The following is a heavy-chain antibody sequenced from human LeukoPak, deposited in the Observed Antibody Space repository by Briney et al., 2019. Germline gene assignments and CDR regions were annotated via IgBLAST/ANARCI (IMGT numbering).Heavy chain of an antibody. CDR2: INHSGST. CDR3: ARGLRIVVVSWFDP. CDR1: GGSFSGYY. V-gene: IGHV4-34*01. Sequence: SETLSLTCAVYGGSFSGYYWSWIRQPPGKGLEWIGEINHSGSTNYNPSLKSRVTISVDTSKNQFSLKLSSVTAADTAVYYCARGLRIVVVSWFDPWGQGTLVTVSS. D-gene: IGHD2-15*01. J-gene: IGHJ5*02.